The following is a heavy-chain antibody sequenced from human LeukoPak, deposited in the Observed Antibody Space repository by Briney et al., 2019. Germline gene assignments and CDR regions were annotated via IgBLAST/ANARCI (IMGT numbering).Heavy chain of an antibody. J-gene: IGHJ4*01. Sequence: GGSLRLSCAASDFSLTNAWMNWVRQAPGKGLEWVSSISSSSSYIYYADSVKGRLTISRDNAKNSLYLQMNSLRAEDTAVYYCARDTGAWYTRQIKYYFDYWGQGTLVTVSS. CDR1: DFSLTNAW. CDR2: ISSSSSYI. D-gene: IGHD1-1*01. V-gene: IGHV3-21*01. CDR3: ARDTGAWYTRQIKYYFDY.